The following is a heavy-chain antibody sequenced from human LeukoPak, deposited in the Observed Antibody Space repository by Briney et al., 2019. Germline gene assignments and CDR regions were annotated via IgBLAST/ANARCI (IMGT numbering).Heavy chain of an antibody. D-gene: IGHD5-18*01. V-gene: IGHV4-39*01. J-gene: IGHJ3*02. CDR1: GGSISSSSYY. Sequence: PSETLSLTCTVSGGSISSSSYYWGWIRQPPGKGLEWIGSIYYSGSTYYNPSLKSRVTISVDTSKNQFSLKLSSVTAADTAVYYCARGRPTYRVSAFDIWGQGTMVTVSS. CDR3: ARGRPTYRVSAFDI. CDR2: IYYSGST.